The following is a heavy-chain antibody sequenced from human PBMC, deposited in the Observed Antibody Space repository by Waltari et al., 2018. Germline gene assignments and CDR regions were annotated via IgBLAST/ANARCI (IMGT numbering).Heavy chain of an antibody. CDR3: AREYYGLLAGYYLDF. D-gene: IGHD3-9*01. CDR1: GVNSKTFE. Sequence: EVQLVESGGDLVQPGGSLRLSCAVSGVNSKTFERNWVREAPGRGMEWISYTSNSGRKTEYADSVRGRFTVSRDNAKSSLYLEMNSLRAEDTAIYYCAREYYGLLAGYYLDFWGQGTLVTVSS. J-gene: IGHJ4*02. CDR2: TSNSGRKT. V-gene: IGHV3-48*03.